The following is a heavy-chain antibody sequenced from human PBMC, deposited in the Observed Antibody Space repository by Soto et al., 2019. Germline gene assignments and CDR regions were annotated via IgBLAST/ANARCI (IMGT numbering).Heavy chain of an antibody. V-gene: IGHV4-31*03. CDR2: IHYSGST. Sequence: SETLSLTCTVSGGSISSGGYYWSWIRQHPGKGLEWIGYIHYSGSTYYNPSLKSRVTISVDTSKNQFSLKLSSVTAADTAVYYCARAPEYYGSGSVMDVWGKETTVTVSS. CDR3: ARAPEYYGSGSVMDV. J-gene: IGHJ6*04. CDR1: GGSISSGGYY. D-gene: IGHD3-10*01.